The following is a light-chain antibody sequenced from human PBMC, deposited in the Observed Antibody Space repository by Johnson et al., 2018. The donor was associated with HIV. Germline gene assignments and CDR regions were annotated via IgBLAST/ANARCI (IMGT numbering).Light chain of an antibody. CDR1: SSNIGNNY. CDR3: GTWDSSLSAGGV. V-gene: IGLV1-51*02. Sequence: HSVLTQPPSVSAAPGQKVTISCSGSSSNIGNNYVSWYQQLPGTAPKLLIYENNKRPSGIPDRFSASKSGTSATLGITGLQTGDEADYYCGTWDSSLSAGGVFGTGTKVTVL. J-gene: IGLJ1*01. CDR2: ENN.